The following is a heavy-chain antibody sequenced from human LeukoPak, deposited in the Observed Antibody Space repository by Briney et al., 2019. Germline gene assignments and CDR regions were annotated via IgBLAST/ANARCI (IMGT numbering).Heavy chain of an antibody. CDR2: INPNSGGT. V-gene: IGHV1-2*02. Sequence: ASLKLSCTASGYTFTGYCMHWVRQAPGQGLEWMGWINPNSGGTNYALKLQGRVTMTRDTSISTAYMELSRLRSDDTAVYFCARSAEHCNNGVCFTDYYMDVWGKGTTVTVSS. CDR1: GYTFTGYC. D-gene: IGHD2-8*01. CDR3: ARSAEHCNNGVCFTDYYMDV. J-gene: IGHJ6*03.